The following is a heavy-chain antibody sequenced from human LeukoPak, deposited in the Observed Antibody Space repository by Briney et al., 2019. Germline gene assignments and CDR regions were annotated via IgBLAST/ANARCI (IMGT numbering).Heavy chain of an antibody. Sequence: SETLSLTCTVSGGSISSYYWSWIRQPPGKGLEWIGYIYYSGSTNYNPSLKSRVTISVDTSKNQFSLKLSSVTAADTAVYYCARDRRPYDYVWGSYRRDAFDIWGQGTMVTVSS. CDR3: ARDRRPYDYVWGSYRRDAFDI. CDR1: GGSISSYY. CDR2: IYYSGST. J-gene: IGHJ3*02. V-gene: IGHV4-59*01. D-gene: IGHD3-16*02.